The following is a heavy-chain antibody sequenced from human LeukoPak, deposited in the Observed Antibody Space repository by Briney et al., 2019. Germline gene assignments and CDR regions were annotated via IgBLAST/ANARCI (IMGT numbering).Heavy chain of an antibody. Sequence: GGSLRLSCAAPGFTFSSYSMNWVRQAPGKGLEWVSSISSSSSYIYYADSVKGRFTISRDNAKNSLYLQMNSLRAEDTAVYYCASGIAVAGYTNYWGQGTLVTVSS. CDR1: GFTFSSYS. D-gene: IGHD6-19*01. CDR3: ASGIAVAGYTNY. J-gene: IGHJ4*02. CDR2: ISSSSSYI. V-gene: IGHV3-21*01.